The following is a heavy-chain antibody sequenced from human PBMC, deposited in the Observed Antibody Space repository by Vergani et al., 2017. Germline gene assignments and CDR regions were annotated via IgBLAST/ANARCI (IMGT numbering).Heavy chain of an antibody. CDR1: GGSIRSGAFS. D-gene: IGHD2-2*01. Sequence: QLQLQESGSGLVKPSQTLSLICAASGGSIRSGAFSWGWIRQTPARGLQWIGHIFQSGSPDYNASLKSRVNISLDKSKNHFSLRLSSVTAADTAVYYWARASTRYCSSTSCYRVGAFDSWGQGTMVIVSS. CDR2: IFQSGSP. J-gene: IGHJ3*02. V-gene: IGHV4-30-2*01. CDR3: ARASTRYCSSTSCYRVGAFDS.